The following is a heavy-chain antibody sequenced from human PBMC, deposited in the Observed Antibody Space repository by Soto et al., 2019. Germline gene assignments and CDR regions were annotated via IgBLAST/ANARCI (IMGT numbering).Heavy chain of an antibody. J-gene: IGHJ6*02. CDR3: ARAIAARPYYYGMDV. V-gene: IGHV4-34*01. CDR2: INHSGST. Sequence: SETLSLTCAVYGGSFSGYYWSWIRQPPGKGLEWIGEINHSGSTNYNPSLKSRVTISVDTSKNQFSLKLSSVTAADTAVYYCARAIAARPYYYGMDVWGQGTTVTVSS. D-gene: IGHD6-6*01. CDR1: GGSFSGYY.